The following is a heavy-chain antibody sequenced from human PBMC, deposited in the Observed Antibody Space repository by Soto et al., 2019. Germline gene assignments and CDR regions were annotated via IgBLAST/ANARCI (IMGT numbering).Heavy chain of an antibody. D-gene: IGHD3-10*01. J-gene: IGHJ3*02. Sequence: QVQVVQSGAEVRKPGSSVKVSCKTSGGTFKSYEITWVRQAPGQGLEWVGGIIPLFRTPNYAQKFQGRVTIPPGESTSNPYIESGSWPSENTAMYSCANSPSPILSPYGSGQPFDIGAQGTRVTVS. CDR1: GGTFKSYE. CDR2: IIPLFRTP. CDR3: ANSPSPILSPYGSGQPFDI. V-gene: IGHV1-69*05.